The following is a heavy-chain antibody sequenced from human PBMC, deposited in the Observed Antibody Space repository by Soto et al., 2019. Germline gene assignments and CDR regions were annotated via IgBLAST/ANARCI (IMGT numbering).Heavy chain of an antibody. CDR2: TYSRSKWYN. D-gene: IGHD5-12*01. Sequence: SQTLSLTCAISGDSVSSNTASWNWVRQSPSRGLEWLGRTYSRSKWYNDYAVSVKSRIIINPDTSKNQFSPQLNSVTPEDTAVYYCAKGDNLGPKTGYAFDPWGQGSLVTVSS. CDR3: AKGDNLGPKTGYAFDP. CDR1: GDSVSSNTAS. J-gene: IGHJ5*02. V-gene: IGHV6-1*01.